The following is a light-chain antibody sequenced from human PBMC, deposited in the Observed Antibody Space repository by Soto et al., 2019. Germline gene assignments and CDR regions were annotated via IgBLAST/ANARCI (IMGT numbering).Light chain of an antibody. Sequence: QSALTQPASVSGSPGQSITISCTGSSSDVGGYNYVSWYQQHPGKAPKLLIHDVSNRPSGVSNRFSGSKSGNTASLTISGLQAEDEADYYCSSYISSRTLDQVIFGGGTKLTVL. J-gene: IGLJ2*01. CDR1: SSDVGGYNY. V-gene: IGLV2-14*01. CDR3: SSYISSRTLDQVI. CDR2: DVS.